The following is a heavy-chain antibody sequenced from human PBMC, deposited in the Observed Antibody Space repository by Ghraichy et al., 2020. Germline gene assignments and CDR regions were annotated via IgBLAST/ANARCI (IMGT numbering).Heavy chain of an antibody. Sequence: SETLSLTCPVSDGSISSYYWSWIRQPAGKGLEWIGRIYTTGRTNYNPSLKSRVTMSVDTSNNQFSLKLTSVTAADTAVYYCAREGTAYNWFDPWGQGTLVTVSS. CDR1: DGSISSYY. CDR3: AREGTAYNWFDP. D-gene: IGHD5-18*01. CDR2: IYTTGRT. J-gene: IGHJ5*02. V-gene: IGHV4-4*07.